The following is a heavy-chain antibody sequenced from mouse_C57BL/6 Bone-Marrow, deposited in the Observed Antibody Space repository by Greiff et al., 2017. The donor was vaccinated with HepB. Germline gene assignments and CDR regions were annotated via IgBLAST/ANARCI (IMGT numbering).Heavy chain of an antibody. CDR2: INPRSGNT. Sequence: QVQLQQSGAELARPGASVKLSCKASGYTFTSYGISWVKQRTGQGLEWIGEINPRSGNTYYNEKFKGKATLTADKSSSTAYMELRSLTSEDSAVYFCARGLYDDCYHYAMDYWGQGTSVTVSS. CDR3: ARGLYDDCYHYAMDY. CDR1: GYTFTSYG. J-gene: IGHJ4*01. V-gene: IGHV1-81*01. D-gene: IGHD2-3*01.